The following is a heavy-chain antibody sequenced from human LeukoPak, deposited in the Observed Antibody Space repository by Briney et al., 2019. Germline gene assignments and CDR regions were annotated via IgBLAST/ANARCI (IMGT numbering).Heavy chain of an antibody. D-gene: IGHD3-9*01. J-gene: IGHJ4*02. CDR1: GLTFSSYA. CDR2: ISGSGGST. CDR3: AKAQGAPYYDILTGPDY. Sequence: QPGGSLRLSCAASGLTFSSYAMSWVRQAPGKGLEWVSAISGSGGSTYYADSVKGRFTISRDNSKNTLYLQMNSLRAEDTAVYYCAKAQGAPYYDILTGPDYWGQGTLVTVSS. V-gene: IGHV3-23*01.